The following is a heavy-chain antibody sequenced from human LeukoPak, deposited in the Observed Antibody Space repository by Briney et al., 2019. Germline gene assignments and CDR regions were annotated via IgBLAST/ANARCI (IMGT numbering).Heavy chain of an antibody. Sequence: SETLSLTCTVSGGSISSYYWSWIRQPPGKGLEWIRYIYYSGSTNYNPSLKSRVTISVDTSKNQFSLKLSSVTAADTAVYYCARATAMYSRGYYFDYWGQGTLVTVSS. CDR2: IYYSGST. J-gene: IGHJ4*02. V-gene: IGHV4-59*01. D-gene: IGHD6-13*01. CDR1: GGSISSYY. CDR3: ARATAMYSRGYYFDY.